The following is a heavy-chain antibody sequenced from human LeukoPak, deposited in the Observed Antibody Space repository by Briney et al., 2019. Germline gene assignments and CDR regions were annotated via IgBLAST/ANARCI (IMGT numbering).Heavy chain of an antibody. CDR2: IYSGGST. CDR1: GFTVSSNY. D-gene: IGHD3-10*01. V-gene: IGHV3-66*01. CDR3: ARDGVLRAYFDY. J-gene: IGHJ4*02. Sequence: GGSLRLSCAASGFTVSSNYMSWVRQAPGKGLEWVSVIYSGGSTYYADSVKGRFTISRDNSKDTLYLQMNSLRAEDTAVYYCARDGVLRAYFDYWGQGTLVTVSS.